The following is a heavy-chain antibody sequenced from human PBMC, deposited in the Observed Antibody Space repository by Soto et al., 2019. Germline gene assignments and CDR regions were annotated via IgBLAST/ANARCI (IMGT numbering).Heavy chain of an antibody. D-gene: IGHD2-21*01. Sequence: PGGSLRLSSADSGFTFSFYAMHWVRQAPGKGLEWVAVISYNGRNKHYVDSVKGRFTISRDNSQDTLYLQMDSLRPDDTAVYYCARQAKIGDRSQFYFDSWGQGTLVTVSS. CDR2: ISYNGRNK. CDR3: ARQAKIGDRSQFYFDS. J-gene: IGHJ4*02. V-gene: IGHV3-30*04. CDR1: GFTFSFYA.